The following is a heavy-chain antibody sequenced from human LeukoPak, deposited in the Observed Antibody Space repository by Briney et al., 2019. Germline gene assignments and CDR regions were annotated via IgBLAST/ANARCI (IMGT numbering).Heavy chain of an antibody. CDR1: GFTFSSYA. J-gene: IGHJ4*02. D-gene: IGHD3-9*01. CDR3: ARPHYDILTGYMYYFDY. Sequence: GGSLRLSCAASGFTFSSYAMTWVRQAPGKGLEWVSHITGSGASTYYADSVKGRFTISRDNSNNSLYLQMNSLRADDTAVYYCARPHYDILTGYMYYFDYWGQGTLVTVPS. V-gene: IGHV3-23*01. CDR2: ITGSGAST.